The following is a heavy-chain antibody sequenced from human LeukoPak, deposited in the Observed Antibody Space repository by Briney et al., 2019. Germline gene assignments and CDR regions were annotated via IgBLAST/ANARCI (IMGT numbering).Heavy chain of an antibody. Sequence: SQTLSLTCAISGDSVSSNSAAWNWIRQSPSRGLEWLGRTYYRSKWYNDYAVSVKSRITINPDTSKNQFSLQLNSVTPEDTAVYYCARGRIVGRPYYYYYMDVWGKGTTVTVSS. D-gene: IGHD1-26*01. CDR1: GDSVSSNSAA. V-gene: IGHV6-1*01. CDR2: TYYRSKWYN. CDR3: ARGRIVGRPYYYYYMDV. J-gene: IGHJ6*03.